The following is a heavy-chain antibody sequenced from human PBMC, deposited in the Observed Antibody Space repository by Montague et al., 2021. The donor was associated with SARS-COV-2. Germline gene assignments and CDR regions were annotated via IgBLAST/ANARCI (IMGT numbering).Heavy chain of an antibody. D-gene: IGHD5-24*01. CDR3: AREDRWNWSDP. J-gene: IGHJ5*02. CDR1: GGSINSDY. Sequence: ETLSLTCTVSGGSINSDYWSWIRQPPGKGLEWIGYIYYRGSTNYNPSLKSRVTISVDTSKNQFSLKLISVTAADTAVYYCAREDRWNWSDPWGQGILVTVSS. V-gene: IGHV4-59*01. CDR2: IYYRGST.